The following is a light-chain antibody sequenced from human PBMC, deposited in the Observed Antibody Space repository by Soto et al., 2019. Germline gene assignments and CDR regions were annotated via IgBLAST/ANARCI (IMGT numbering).Light chain of an antibody. CDR2: DAS. CDR3: QQRSNWPWT. V-gene: IGKV3-11*01. Sequence: EVVLTQSPETLSLSPGERATLYCRASQRISGYLAWYQQRPGQAPRLLIYDASNRATGIPVRFSGSGSGTDYTLTITNLESEDFAVYYCQQRSNWPWTFGQGTKVDI. J-gene: IGKJ1*01. CDR1: QRISGY.